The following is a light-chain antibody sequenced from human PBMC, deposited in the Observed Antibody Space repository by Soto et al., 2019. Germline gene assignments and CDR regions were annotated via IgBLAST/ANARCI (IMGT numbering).Light chain of an antibody. CDR1: QSISSW. Sequence: DIQMTQSPSSLSASVGDRVTITCRASQSISSWLAWYQQKPGKAPKLLIYDASSLESGVPSRVGGSGSGTEFTLTIDSLQPDDFATYYCQEYKSYSWTFGQGTKVDIK. CDR2: DAS. CDR3: QEYKSYSWT. J-gene: IGKJ1*01. V-gene: IGKV1-5*01.